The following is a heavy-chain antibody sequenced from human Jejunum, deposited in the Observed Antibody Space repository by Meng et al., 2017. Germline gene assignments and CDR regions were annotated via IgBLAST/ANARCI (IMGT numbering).Heavy chain of an antibody. CDR1: GDSVSSNSAA. J-gene: IGHJ2*01. Sequence: QAQLQQTGPGLVQPPQTLPLNCAISGDSVSSNSAAWNWIRQSPSRGLEWLGRTYYRSKWYNDHAVSVKSRITINPDTSKNQFSLQLNSVTPEDTAVYYCARAREGGWYFDLWGRGTLVTVSS. CDR3: ARAREGGWYFDL. D-gene: IGHD1-26*01. V-gene: IGHV6-1*01. CDR2: TYYRSKWYN.